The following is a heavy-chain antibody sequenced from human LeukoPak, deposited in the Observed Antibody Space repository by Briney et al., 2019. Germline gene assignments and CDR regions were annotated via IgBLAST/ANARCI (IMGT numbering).Heavy chain of an antibody. J-gene: IGHJ4*02. Sequence: GGSLRLSCAASGFNFNDYWMHWVRQGPGKGLVWVSRINSDGRSIDYADSVKGRFTISRDNARNPLYLQMNSLRAEDTAVYYCARDTTGDAGGVFDSWGQGTLVTVSS. D-gene: IGHD1-1*01. V-gene: IGHV3-74*01. CDR2: INSDGRSI. CDR1: GFNFNDYW. CDR3: ARDTTGDAGGVFDS.